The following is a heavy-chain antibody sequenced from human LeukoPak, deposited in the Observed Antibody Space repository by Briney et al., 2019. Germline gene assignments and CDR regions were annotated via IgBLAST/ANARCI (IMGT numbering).Heavy chain of an antibody. CDR3: ARASRGHDY. D-gene: IGHD3-10*01. CDR1: GYSISSGYY. CDR2: IYHSGST. V-gene: IGHV4-38-2*02. Sequence: SETLSLTCTVSGYSISSGYYRGWIRQPPGKGLEWIGSIYHSGSTYYNPSLKSRVTISVDTSKNQFSLKLSSVTAADTAVYYCARASRGHDYWGQGTLVTVSS. J-gene: IGHJ4*02.